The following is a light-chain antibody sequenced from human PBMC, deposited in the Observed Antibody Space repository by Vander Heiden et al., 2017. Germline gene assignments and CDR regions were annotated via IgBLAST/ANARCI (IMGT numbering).Light chain of an antibody. J-gene: IGLJ3*02. CDR2: DNN. CDR1: SSTIGRYT. Sequence: HSVLTHPPSASGTPGHRVTSSCSGGSSTIGRYTVNWYLHPPGPPPKVLIYDNNQRPSGIPDRCSGSKSGAAASLAISGRPSEDEADYYCAAWDDSLAGWVFGGGTKLTVL. V-gene: IGLV1-44*01. CDR3: AAWDDSLAGWV.